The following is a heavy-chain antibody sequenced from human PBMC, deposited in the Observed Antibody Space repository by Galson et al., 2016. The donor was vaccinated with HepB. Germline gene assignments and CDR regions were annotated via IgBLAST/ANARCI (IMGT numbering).Heavy chain of an antibody. CDR3: AKDSTPLPWFDA. J-gene: IGHJ5*02. CDR2: INGGTRNT. Sequence: SLRLSCAASGFTFSNYAMTWVRQAPGKGLEWVSTINGGTRNTYYADSVKGRFTISRDDSQSTLYLHMNSLRGEDTAVYYCAKDSTPLPWFDAWGQGTLVTVSS. CDR1: GFTFSNYA. V-gene: IGHV3-23*01.